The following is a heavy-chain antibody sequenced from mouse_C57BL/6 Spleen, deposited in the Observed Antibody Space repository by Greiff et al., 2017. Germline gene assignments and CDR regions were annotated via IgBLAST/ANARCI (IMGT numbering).Heavy chain of an antibody. D-gene: IGHD1-1*01. CDR1: GYTFTSYW. Sequence: QVQLQQPGAELVMPGASVKLSCKASGYTFTSYWMHWVTQRPGQGLEWIGEIDPSDSYTNYNQKFKGKSTLTVDKSSSSAYMQLSSLTSEDSAVYDCARPYYYGSSYEAWFAYWGQGTLVTVSA. CDR3: ARPYYYGSSYEAWFAY. J-gene: IGHJ3*01. V-gene: IGHV1-69*01. CDR2: IDPSDSYT.